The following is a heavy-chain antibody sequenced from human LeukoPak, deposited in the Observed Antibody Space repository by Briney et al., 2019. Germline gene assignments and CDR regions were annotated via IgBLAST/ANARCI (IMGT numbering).Heavy chain of an antibody. CDR1: GFTFSSYG. J-gene: IGHJ4*02. CDR3: ARVSVVTAIGYYFDY. V-gene: IGHV3-30*19. Sequence: GRSLRLSCAASGFTFSSYGMHWVRQAPGKGLEWVAVIWYDGSNKCYADSVKGRFTISRDNSKNTPYLQMNSLRAEDTAVYYCARVSVVTAIGYYFDYWGQGTLVTVSS. D-gene: IGHD2-21*02. CDR2: IWYDGSNK.